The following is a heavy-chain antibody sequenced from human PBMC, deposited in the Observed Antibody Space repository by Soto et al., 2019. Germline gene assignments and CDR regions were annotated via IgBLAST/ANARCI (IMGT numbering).Heavy chain of an antibody. D-gene: IGHD2-2*02. CDR2: IYPGDSDT. V-gene: IGHV5-51*01. CDR1: GYSFTSYW. Sequence: PGEALKISCKGSGYSFTSYWIGWARQMPGKGLEWMGIIYPGDSDTRYSPSFQGQVTISADKSISTAYLQWSSLKASDTAMYYCARFQDCSSTSCYMENYYYYYGMDVWGQGXTVTVSS. J-gene: IGHJ6*02. CDR3: ARFQDCSSTSCYMENYYYYYGMDV.